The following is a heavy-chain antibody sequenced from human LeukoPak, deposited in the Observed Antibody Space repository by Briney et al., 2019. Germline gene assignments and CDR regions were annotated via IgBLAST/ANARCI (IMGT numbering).Heavy chain of an antibody. J-gene: IGHJ4*02. D-gene: IGHD6-13*01. CDR1: EFIFSGYW. CDR2: IKQDGSEK. CDR3: ARDGFVGAADY. Sequence: GWSRRLSCASSEFIFSGYWMNLGRQAPRKGQEWVANIKQDGSEKQYVDSVRGRFTISRDNAKNSLYLHMNSLRVEDTAVYYCARDGFVGAADYWGQGTLVTVSS. V-gene: IGHV3-7*01.